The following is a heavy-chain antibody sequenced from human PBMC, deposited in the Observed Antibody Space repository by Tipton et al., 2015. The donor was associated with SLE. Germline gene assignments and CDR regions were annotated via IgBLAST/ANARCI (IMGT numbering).Heavy chain of an antibody. Sequence: QLVQSGAEVKKPGASLKVSCKASGYTFTGYCMHWVRQVPGKGLEWMGWINPNSGGTNYAQTFQGRVTMTRDTSISTAYMELSRLRSDDTAVYYCARAGCDAFDIWGQEIMVPVSS. J-gene: IGHJ3*02. CDR2: INPNSGGT. CDR3: ARAGCDAFDI. V-gene: IGHV1-2*02. CDR1: GYTFTGYC.